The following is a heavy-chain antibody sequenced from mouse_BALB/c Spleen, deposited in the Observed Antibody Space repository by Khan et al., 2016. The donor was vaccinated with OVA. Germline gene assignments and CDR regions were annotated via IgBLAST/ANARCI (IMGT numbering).Heavy chain of an antibody. J-gene: IGHJ3*01. CDR3: ARCPYGNFAY. Sequence: EVELVESGGGLVKPGGSLKLSCAASGFTFSTYSMSWVRQTPEKRLEWVATISRDGDYTYYPDNVTDRFTFSRDNAKTTLYLQMSSLRSEDTAMYYCARCPYGNFAYWGQGTLVTGSA. CDR1: GFTFSTYS. D-gene: IGHD2-1*01. V-gene: IGHV5-9*04. CDR2: ISRDGDYT.